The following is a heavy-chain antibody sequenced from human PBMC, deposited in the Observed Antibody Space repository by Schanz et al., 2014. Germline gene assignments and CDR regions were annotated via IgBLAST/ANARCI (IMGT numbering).Heavy chain of an antibody. J-gene: IGHJ4*02. Sequence: EVQLVESGGGLVQPGGSLRLSCAASGFTFSSNSMNWVRQAPGKGLEYVSAISHDGYSTYYADSVKGRFTISRDNSKNTLFLQMNSLRVEDSAIYYCAKDISDTSGKDDYWGQGTLVTVSS. CDR1: GFTFSSNS. V-gene: IGHV3-23*04. D-gene: IGHD3-22*01. CDR3: AKDISDTSGKDDY. CDR2: ISHDGYST.